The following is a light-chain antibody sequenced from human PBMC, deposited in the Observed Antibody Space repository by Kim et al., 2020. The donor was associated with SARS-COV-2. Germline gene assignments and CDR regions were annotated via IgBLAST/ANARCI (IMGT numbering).Light chain of an antibody. CDR3: QQYNNWPPYT. CDR1: QGVSSF. J-gene: IGKJ2*01. CDR2: GAS. Sequence: EIVMTQSPATLSVSPGERATLSCRASQGVSSFLAWYQQKPGQAPRLLIYGASTRATGIPARFSGSGSGTEFTLTISSLQSEDFAVYYCQQYNNWPPYTFGQGTKLEI. V-gene: IGKV3-15*01.